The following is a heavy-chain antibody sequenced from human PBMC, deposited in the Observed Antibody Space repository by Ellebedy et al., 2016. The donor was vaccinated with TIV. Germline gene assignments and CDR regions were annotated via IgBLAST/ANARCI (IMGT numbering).Heavy chain of an antibody. V-gene: IGHV1-69*13. D-gene: IGHD2-2*02. Sequence: ASVKVSCKASGGTFSSYGISWVRQPPGQGLAWLGGIIGMFATVNYAQKFQSRVTITADEFTSIAYMEVSSLTSEDTAVYFCARHPGYKTAEYFHHWGQGTLVTVSS. CDR1: GGTFSSYG. J-gene: IGHJ1*01. CDR3: ARHPGYKTAEYFHH. CDR2: IIGMFATV.